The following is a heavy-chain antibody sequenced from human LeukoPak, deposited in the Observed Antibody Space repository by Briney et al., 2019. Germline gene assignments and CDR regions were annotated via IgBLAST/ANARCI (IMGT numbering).Heavy chain of an antibody. CDR3: AKGRYDILDYFDY. D-gene: IGHD3-9*01. J-gene: IGHJ4*02. V-gene: IGHV3-30*18. Sequence: GGSLRLSCAASGFTFSSYGMHWVRQAPGKGLEWVAVISYDGSNKYYADSEKGRFTISRDNSKNTLYLQMNSLRAEDTAVYYCAKGRYDILDYFDYWGQGTLVTVSS. CDR1: GFTFSSYG. CDR2: ISYDGSNK.